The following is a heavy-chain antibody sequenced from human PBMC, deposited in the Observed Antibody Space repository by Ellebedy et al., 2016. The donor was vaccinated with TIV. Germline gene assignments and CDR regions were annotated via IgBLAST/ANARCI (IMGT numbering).Heavy chain of an antibody. Sequence: GGSLRLSXAASGFTFSGSAMHWVRQASGKGLEWVGRIRSKANSYATAYAASVKGRFTISRDDSKNTAYLQMNSLKTEDTAVYYCTRPPAGELLINGMDVWGQGTTVTVSS. CDR2: IRSKANSYAT. CDR3: TRPPAGELLINGMDV. V-gene: IGHV3-73*01. J-gene: IGHJ6*02. D-gene: IGHD3-10*01. CDR1: GFTFSGSA.